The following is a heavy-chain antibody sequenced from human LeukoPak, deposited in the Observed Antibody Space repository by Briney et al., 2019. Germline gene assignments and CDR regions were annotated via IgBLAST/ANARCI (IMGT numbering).Heavy chain of an antibody. CDR2: ISGSGGST. V-gene: IGHV3-23*01. CDR3: AKDRLGAAAGDYFDY. D-gene: IGHD6-13*01. CDR1: GFTFSNAW. Sequence: PGGSLRLSCAASGFTFSNAWMSWVRQAPGKGLEWVSSISGSGGSTYYADSVKGRFTISRDNSKNTLYLQISSLRAEDTALYYCAKDRLGAAAGDYFDYWGQGTLVTVSS. J-gene: IGHJ4*02.